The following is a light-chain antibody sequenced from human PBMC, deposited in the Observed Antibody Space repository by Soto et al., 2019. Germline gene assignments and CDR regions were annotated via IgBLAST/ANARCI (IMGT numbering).Light chain of an antibody. J-gene: IGLJ1*01. V-gene: IGLV2-14*03. CDR3: SSYTTSNTRQIV. CDR2: DVS. CDR1: SSDVGGYHY. Sequence: QSARTQPASLSGSPGQSITISCTGTSSDVGGYHYVSWYQHHPGKAPKLIIFDVSNRPSGVSNPFSGSKSGNTASLTISGLQPEDEADYYCSSYTTSNTRQIVFGTGTKLTVI.